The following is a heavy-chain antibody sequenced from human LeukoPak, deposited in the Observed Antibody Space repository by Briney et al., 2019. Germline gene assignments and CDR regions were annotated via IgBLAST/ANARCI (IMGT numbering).Heavy chain of an antibody. J-gene: IGHJ5*02. CDR1: GYTFTSYY. V-gene: IGHV1-46*01. D-gene: IGHD3-16*01. CDR2: INPSGGSA. CDR3: AMEALGGVPKGNWFDP. Sequence: ASVTVSCKASGYTFTSYYMHWVRQAPGQGLEWMGIINPSGGSASYAQKFQGRVTITADESTSTAYMELSSLRSEDTAVYYCAMEALGGVPKGNWFDPWGQGTLVTVSS.